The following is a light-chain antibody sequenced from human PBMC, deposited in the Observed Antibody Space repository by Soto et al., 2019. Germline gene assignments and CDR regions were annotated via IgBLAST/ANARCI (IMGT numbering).Light chain of an antibody. J-gene: IGKJ2*01. Sequence: DIVMTQSPDSLAVSLGERATINCKSSQTVLYRSSNKNYLAWYQQKPGQPPKLLIYWASTRESGVPDRFSGSGSGTEFTLTISSPQAEDVAVYYCQQYYSIPYTFGQGTKLEIK. V-gene: IGKV4-1*01. CDR3: QQYYSIPYT. CDR1: QTVLYRSSNKNY. CDR2: WAS.